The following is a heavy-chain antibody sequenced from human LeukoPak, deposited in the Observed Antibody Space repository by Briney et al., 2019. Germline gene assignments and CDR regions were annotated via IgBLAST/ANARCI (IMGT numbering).Heavy chain of an antibody. CDR3: ARDQGLLWFGELNWFDP. J-gene: IGHJ5*02. Sequence: SETLSLTCTVSGGSIRSYYWSWIRQPPGKGLEWIGYIYYSGSTKYNPSLKSRVTISVDTSKNQFSLKLSSVTAADTAVYYCARDQGLLWFGELNWFDPWGQGTLVTVSS. V-gene: IGHV4-59*01. D-gene: IGHD3-10*01. CDR2: IYYSGST. CDR1: GGSIRSYY.